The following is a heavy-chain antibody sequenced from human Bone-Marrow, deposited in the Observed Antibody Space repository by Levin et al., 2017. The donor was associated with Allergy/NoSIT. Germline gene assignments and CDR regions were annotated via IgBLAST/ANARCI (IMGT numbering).Heavy chain of an antibody. V-gene: IGHV1-69*01. CDR2: IFPVFGTA. J-gene: IGHJ4*02. CDR1: GDTFSDSG. Sequence: KISCKASGDTFSDSGITWVRQAPGQGLEWMGGIFPVFGTATYTQKFQGRLVITADESTGTAYMELSSLTSEDTALYYCARAASYSSRWYSTGLGHWGQGTLVVVSS. D-gene: IGHD6-13*01. CDR3: ARAASYSSRWYSTGLGH.